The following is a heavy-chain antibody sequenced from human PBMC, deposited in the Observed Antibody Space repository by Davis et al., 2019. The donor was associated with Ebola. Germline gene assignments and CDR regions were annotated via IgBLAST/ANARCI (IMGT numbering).Heavy chain of an antibody. Sequence: GESLKISCAASGFTFDDYAMNWVRQAPGKGLEWVSSITRTSGYIYYADSVKGRFTISRDNAKNSLYLQMSSLRAEDTALYYCARGHYGLDVWGQGTTVTVSS. V-gene: IGHV3-21*04. CDR3: ARGHYGLDV. J-gene: IGHJ6*02. D-gene: IGHD3-10*01. CDR1: GFTFDDYA. CDR2: ITRTSGYI.